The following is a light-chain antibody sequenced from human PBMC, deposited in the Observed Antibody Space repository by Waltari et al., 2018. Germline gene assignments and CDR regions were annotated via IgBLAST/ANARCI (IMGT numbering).Light chain of an antibody. J-gene: IGKJ4*01. Sequence: EIVMTQSPATLSVSPGERATLSCRASQSVSSNLAWYQQRPGQAPRLLIYGASTRATGIPGRFSGSGSGTEFTLTISSLQSEDFAVYYCQQYNNWPPLTFGGGTTVDIK. CDR2: GAS. CDR1: QSVSSN. V-gene: IGKV3-15*01. CDR3: QQYNNWPPLT.